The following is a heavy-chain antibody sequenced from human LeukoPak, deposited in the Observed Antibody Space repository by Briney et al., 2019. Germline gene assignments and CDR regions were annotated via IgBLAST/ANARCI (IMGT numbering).Heavy chain of an antibody. J-gene: IGHJ6*03. Sequence: SETLSLTCTVSGGSISSYYWSWIRQPPGKGLEWIGYIYYSGSTNYNPSLKSRVTISVDTSKNQFSLKLSSVTAADTAVYYCARAKNYSSSSHRNGTNRYYYYMDVWGKGTTVTVSS. CDR2: IYYSGST. CDR1: GGSISSYY. D-gene: IGHD6-6*01. V-gene: IGHV4-59*12. CDR3: ARAKNYSSSSHRNGTNRYYYYMDV.